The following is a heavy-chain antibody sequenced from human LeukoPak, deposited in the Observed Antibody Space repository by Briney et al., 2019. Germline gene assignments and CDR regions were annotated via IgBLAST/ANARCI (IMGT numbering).Heavy chain of an antibody. D-gene: IGHD3-22*01. CDR1: GYSLSSGYY. J-gene: IGHJ5*02. Sequence: PSETLSLTCTVSGYSLSSGYYWGWIRQPPGKGLEWIGSIYHSGSTYYNPSLKSRVTISVDTSKNQFSLKLSSVTAADTAVYYCARANYYYDSSGYYWFDPWGQGTLVTVSS. CDR3: ARANYYYDSSGYYWFDP. CDR2: IYHSGST. V-gene: IGHV4-38-2*02.